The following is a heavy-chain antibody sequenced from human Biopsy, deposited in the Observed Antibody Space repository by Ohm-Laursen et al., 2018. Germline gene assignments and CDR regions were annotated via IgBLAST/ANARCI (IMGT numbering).Heavy chain of an antibody. J-gene: IGHJ4*02. CDR1: GVSINGGRYY. V-gene: IGHV4-31*03. CDR2: IFYSANT. D-gene: IGHD5-12*01. CDR3: ARLGSGDYFPTCFDF. Sequence: SQTLSLTCTVSGVSINGGRYYWNWIRHHPGKGLEWIGNIFYSANTYYNPSLKSRVTISVDTSKNQFSLKLSSVTAADKAVYYCARLGSGDYFPTCFDFWGQGALVTVSS.